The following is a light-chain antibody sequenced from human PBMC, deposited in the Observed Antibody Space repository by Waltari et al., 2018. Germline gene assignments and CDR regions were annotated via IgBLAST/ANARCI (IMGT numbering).Light chain of an antibody. CDR1: NIGKKS. V-gene: IGLV3-21*02. CDR2: DDN. Sequence: SYVLIQPPSVSVAPGQPALLTCGADNIGKKSVQWYQKKPGPAPVLVVYDDNDRPSGIPERFSGSNSGNTATLSISRVEAGDEADYYCQVWDNNNDQRVFGGGTKLTVL. J-gene: IGLJ3*02. CDR3: QVWDNNNDQRV.